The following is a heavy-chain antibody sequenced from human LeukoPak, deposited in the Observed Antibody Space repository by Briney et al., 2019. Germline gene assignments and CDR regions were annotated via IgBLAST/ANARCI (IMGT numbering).Heavy chain of an antibody. Sequence: SETLSLTCAVYGGSFSGYYWSWIRQPPGKGLEWIGEINHSGSTNYNPSLKRRVTISVDTSKNQFSLKLSSVTAADTAVYYCARVIRYQYYYYYGMDVWGQGTTVTVSS. V-gene: IGHV4-34*01. CDR1: GGSFSGYY. CDR2: INHSGST. J-gene: IGHJ6*02. CDR3: ARVIRYQYYYYYGMDV. D-gene: IGHD3-9*01.